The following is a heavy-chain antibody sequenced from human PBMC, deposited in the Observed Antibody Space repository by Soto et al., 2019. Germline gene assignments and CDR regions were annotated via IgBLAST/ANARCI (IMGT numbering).Heavy chain of an antibody. Sequence: QVQLVQSGAEVKKPGSSVKVSCKASGGTFSSYAITWVRQAPGQGLEWMGGIIPIFGTANYAQKFQGRVTITADESTRPAYMGLSSLRSEDTGVYYCARDRGPSSGYYPYWFDPWGQGTLVTVSS. D-gene: IGHD3-22*01. CDR1: GGTFSSYA. CDR3: ARDRGPSSGYYPYWFDP. CDR2: IIPIFGTA. V-gene: IGHV1-69*12. J-gene: IGHJ5*02.